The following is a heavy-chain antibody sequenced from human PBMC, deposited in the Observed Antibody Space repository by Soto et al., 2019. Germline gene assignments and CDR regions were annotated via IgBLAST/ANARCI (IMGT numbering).Heavy chain of an antibody. CDR1: GGSISSGDYY. CDR3: ARGGNGYCSGGSCYSERWFDP. V-gene: IGHV4-30-4*01. J-gene: IGHJ5*02. Sequence: SETLSLTCTVSGGSISSGDYYWSWIRQPPGKGLEWIGYIYYSGSTYYNPPLKSRVTISVDTSKNQFSLKLSSVTAADTAVYYCARGGNGYCSGGSCYSERWFDPWGQGTLVTVSS. CDR2: IYYSGST. D-gene: IGHD2-15*01.